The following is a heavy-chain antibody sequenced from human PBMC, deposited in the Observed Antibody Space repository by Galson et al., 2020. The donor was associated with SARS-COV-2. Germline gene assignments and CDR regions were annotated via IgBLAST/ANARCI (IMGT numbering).Heavy chain of an antibody. CDR2: ISYDGSNK. D-gene: IGHD4-17*01. V-gene: IGHV3-30*01. CDR3: ARGTGGTVTPNDC. Sequence: GESLKISCAASGFTFSSYAMHWVRQAPGKGLEWVAVISYDGSNKYYADSVKGRFTISRDNSKNTLYLQMNSLRAEDTAVYYCARGTGGTVTPNDCWGQGTLVTVSS. J-gene: IGHJ4*02. CDR1: GFTFSSYA.